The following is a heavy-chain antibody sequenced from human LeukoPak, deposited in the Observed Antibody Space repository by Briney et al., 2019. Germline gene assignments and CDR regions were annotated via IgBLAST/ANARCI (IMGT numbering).Heavy chain of an antibody. D-gene: IGHD5-12*01. J-gene: IGHJ4*02. Sequence: PGGSLRLSCAASGFTVSSNYMSWVRQAPGKGLEWVSVIYSGGSTYYADSVKGRFTISRDNSKNTLYPQMNSLRVEDTAVYYCAKDEGLDDSAYSPFDYWGQGTLVTVSS. CDR3: AKDEGLDDSAYSPFDY. V-gene: IGHV3-66*01. CDR1: GFTVSSNY. CDR2: IYSGGST.